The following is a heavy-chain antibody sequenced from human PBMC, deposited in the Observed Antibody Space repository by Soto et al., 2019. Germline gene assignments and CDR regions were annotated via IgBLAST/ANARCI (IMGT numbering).Heavy chain of an antibody. V-gene: IGHV3-21*01. Sequence: EVQLVESGGGLVKPGGSLRLSCAASGFTFSSYSMNWVRQAPGKGLEWVSSISSSSSYIYYADSVKGGFTISRDNAKNSLYLQMNSLRAEDTAVYYCATDTAMPRDCSGGSCYFVYWGQGTLVTVSS. CDR2: ISSSSSYI. D-gene: IGHD2-15*01. J-gene: IGHJ4*02. CDR1: GFTFSSYS. CDR3: ATDTAMPRDCSGGSCYFVY.